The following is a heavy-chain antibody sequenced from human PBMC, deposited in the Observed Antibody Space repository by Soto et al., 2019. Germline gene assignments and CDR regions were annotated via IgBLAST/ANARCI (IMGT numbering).Heavy chain of an antibody. CDR2: ITRSSSPI. Sequence: QTGGSLRLSCAASGFTFSSYSMMWVRQAPGKGLEWLSYITRSSSPIFYTDSVKGRFTASRDNGKNSLYLQMNSLRAEDTALYYCAREQGGYCVSWGQGTLVTVSS. D-gene: IGHD3-22*01. V-gene: IGHV3-48*01. CDR1: GFTFSSYS. J-gene: IGHJ5*02. CDR3: AREQGGYCVS.